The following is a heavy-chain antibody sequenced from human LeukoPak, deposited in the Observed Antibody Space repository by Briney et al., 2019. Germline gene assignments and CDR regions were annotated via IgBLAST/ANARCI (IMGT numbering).Heavy chain of an antibody. J-gene: IGHJ4*02. CDR1: GFTVTSNH. D-gene: IGHD6-6*01. CDR2: IYTGGTT. V-gene: IGHV3-66*01. CDR3: ARDSSSYYFDY. Sequence: GGSLRLCCAASGFTVTSNHMNWVRQAPGKGLEWVSIIYTGGTTHYADSLKDRFTISRDDSINTLYLQMNSLRAEDTAVYYCARDSSSYYFDYWGQGTLVTVSS.